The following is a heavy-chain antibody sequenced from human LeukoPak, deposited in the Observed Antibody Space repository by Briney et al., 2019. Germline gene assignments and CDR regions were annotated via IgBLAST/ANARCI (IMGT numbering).Heavy chain of an antibody. J-gene: IGHJ5*01. CDR2: IYTSGST. V-gene: IGHV4-4*07. D-gene: IGHD3-10*01. CDR3: ARVQPHYPTGWSGGWFAS. Sequence: PSETLSLTCTVSGGSFSSYHWSWIRQPAGKGLEWIGRIYTSGSTNYNPSLKSRVTMSVDTSQNQFSLKLNSVPAADTAVYYCARVQPHYPTGWSGGWFASWGPGTLVTVSS. CDR1: GGSFSSYH.